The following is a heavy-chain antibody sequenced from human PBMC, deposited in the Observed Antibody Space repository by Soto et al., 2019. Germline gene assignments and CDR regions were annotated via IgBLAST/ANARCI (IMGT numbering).Heavy chain of an antibody. J-gene: IGHJ6*02. V-gene: IGHV4-31*03. CDR2: IYYSGST. CDR1: SGSISSGGYY. Sequence: SETLSLTCTVYSGSISSGGYYWSWIRQHPGKGLEWIGYIYYSGSTYYNPSLKSRVTLSVDTSKNQFSLKLSSVTAADTAVYYCARETTVTPNYYYYYGMDVWGQGTTVT. CDR3: ARETTVTPNYYYYYGMDV. D-gene: IGHD4-4*01.